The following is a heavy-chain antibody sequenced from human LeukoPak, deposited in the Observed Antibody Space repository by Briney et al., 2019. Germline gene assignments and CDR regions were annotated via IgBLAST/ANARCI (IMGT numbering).Heavy chain of an antibody. Sequence: PGGSLRLSCAASGFTFSSYWMHWVRQASGKGLEWVGRIRNKGHNYATAYGASVKGRFTISRDDSKNTAYLQMNSLKTEDTAVYYYTPHYGDHEGDNWFDPWGQGTLVTVSS. CDR3: TPHYGDHEGDNWFDP. CDR1: GFTFSSYW. J-gene: IGHJ5*02. CDR2: IRNKGHNYAT. V-gene: IGHV3-73*01. D-gene: IGHD4-17*01.